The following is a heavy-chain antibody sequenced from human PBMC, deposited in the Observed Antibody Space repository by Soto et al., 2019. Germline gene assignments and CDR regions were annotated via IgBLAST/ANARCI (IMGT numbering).Heavy chain of an antibody. CDR3: ASSIAARRNFDY. V-gene: IGHV1-69*13. CDR2: IIPIFGTA. J-gene: IGHJ4*02. CDR1: GGTFSSYA. Sequence: VKVSCKASGGTFSSYAISWVRQAPGQGLEWMGGIIPIFGTANYAQKFQGRVTITADESTSTAYMELSSLRSEDTAVYYCASSIAARRNFDYWGQGTLVTVSS. D-gene: IGHD6-6*01.